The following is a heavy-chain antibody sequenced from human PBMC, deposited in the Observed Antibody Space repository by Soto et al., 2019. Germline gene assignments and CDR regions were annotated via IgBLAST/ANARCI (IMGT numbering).Heavy chain of an antibody. V-gene: IGHV4-30-4*01. CDR3: ARDFAECSGGSCYSGPDAFDI. CDR2: IYYSGST. Sequence: SETLSLTCTVSGGSISSGDYYWSWIRQPPGKGLEWIGCIYYSGSTYYNPSLKSRVTISVDTSKNQFSLKLSSVTAADTAVYYCARDFAECSGGSCYSGPDAFDIWGQGTMVTVSS. CDR1: GGSISSGDYY. D-gene: IGHD2-15*01. J-gene: IGHJ3*02.